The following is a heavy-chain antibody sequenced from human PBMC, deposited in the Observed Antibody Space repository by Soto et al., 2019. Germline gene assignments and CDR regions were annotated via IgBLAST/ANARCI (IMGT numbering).Heavy chain of an antibody. D-gene: IGHD2-2*01. V-gene: IGHV1-18*01. CDR3: ARDHPYCISTSCYLDY. CDR2: ISAYNGNT. Sequence: GASVKVSCKASGYTFTSYGISWVRQAPGQGLEWMGWISAYNGNTNYAQKLQGRVTMTTDTSTSTAYMELRSLRSDDTAVYYCARDHPYCISTSCYLDYWGQGTLVTVSS. CDR1: GYTFTSYG. J-gene: IGHJ4*02.